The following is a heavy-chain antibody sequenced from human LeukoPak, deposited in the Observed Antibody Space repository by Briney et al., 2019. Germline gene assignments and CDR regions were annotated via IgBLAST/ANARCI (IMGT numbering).Heavy chain of an antibody. CDR2: IIPIFGTA. CDR1: GGTFSXYA. D-gene: IGHD6-13*01. V-gene: IGHV1-69*01. CDR3: ARGSSSWYSEGYFQH. Sequence: KVXCXASGGTFSXYAISWVRQAPGQGLEGMGGIIPIFGTANYAQKFQGRVTITADESTSTAYMELSSLRSEDTAVYYCARGSSSWYSEGYFQHWGQGTLVTVSS. J-gene: IGHJ1*01.